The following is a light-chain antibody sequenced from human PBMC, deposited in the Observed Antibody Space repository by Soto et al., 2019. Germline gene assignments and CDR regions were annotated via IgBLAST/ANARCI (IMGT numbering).Light chain of an antibody. CDR1: QGISSW. CDR2: AAS. Sequence: DIQMTQSPSSVSASVGDRVTITCRSSQGISSWLAWYQQKPGKAPKRLIYAASSLQSGVPSRFSGRGCGTDFTLTICTLQPEDFATFYCQQATSFPFTFGPGTTVDIK. V-gene: IGKV1-12*01. CDR3: QQATSFPFT. J-gene: IGKJ3*01.